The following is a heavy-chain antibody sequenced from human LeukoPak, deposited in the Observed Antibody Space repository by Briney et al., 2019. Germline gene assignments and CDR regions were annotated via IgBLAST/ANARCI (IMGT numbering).Heavy chain of an antibody. Sequence: WASVKVFCKASGGTISSYSISWVRQAPGQGLEWLRRIIPLFGIATYAQKFQGRVIITAAKSTSTAYIELSSLRSEDTAVYYCARTDIVVVPAATGDYYYGMDVWGQGTTVTVSS. CDR3: ARTDIVVVPAATGDYYYGMDV. CDR1: GGTISSYS. V-gene: IGHV1-69*02. CDR2: IIPLFGIA. D-gene: IGHD2-2*01. J-gene: IGHJ6*02.